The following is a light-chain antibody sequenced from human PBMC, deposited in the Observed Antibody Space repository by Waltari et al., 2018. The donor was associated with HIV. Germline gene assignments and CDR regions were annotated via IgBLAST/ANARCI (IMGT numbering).Light chain of an antibody. V-gene: IGKV1-5*03. CDR2: KAS. CDR3: QHHYSYST. Sequence: DIPLTQSPSTVSAYVGDRITITCRASQTVYNWLAWYQQRPGKAPKLLFYKASTLESGVPQRFSSSGSVTDFTLTINGLQSDDFATYYWQHHYSYSTFGPGTKVEIK. J-gene: IGKJ3*01. CDR1: QTVYNW.